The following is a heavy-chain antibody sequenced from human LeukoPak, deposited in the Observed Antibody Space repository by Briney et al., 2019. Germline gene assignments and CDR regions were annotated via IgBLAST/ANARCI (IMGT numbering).Heavy chain of an antibody. J-gene: IGHJ4*02. CDR1: GGSISSGGDY. Sequence: SETLSLTCTVSGGSISSGGDYWSWIRQHPGKGLEWIGYIYYSGSTYYNPSLKSRVTISVDTSKNQFSLKLSSVTAADTAVYYCARNRDGYNSFDYWGQGTLVTVSS. CDR3: ARNRDGYNSFDY. D-gene: IGHD5-24*01. CDR2: IYYSGST. V-gene: IGHV4-31*03.